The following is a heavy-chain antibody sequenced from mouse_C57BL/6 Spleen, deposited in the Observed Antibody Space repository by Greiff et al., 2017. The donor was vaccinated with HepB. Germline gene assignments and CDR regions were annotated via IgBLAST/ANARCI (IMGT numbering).Heavy chain of an antibody. V-gene: IGHV1-9*01. CDR2: ILPGSGGT. D-gene: IGHD2-1*01. CDR3: ARCSTMGRACFAY. J-gene: IGHJ3*01. CDR1: GYTFTGYW. Sequence: VQLQQSGAELMKPGASVKLSCKATGYTFTGYWIEWVKQRPGHGLEWIGEILPGSGGTKYNEKFKGKATFTADTSSNTAYMQLSSLTTEYSAIYYCARCSTMGRACFAYWGQGTLVTVSA.